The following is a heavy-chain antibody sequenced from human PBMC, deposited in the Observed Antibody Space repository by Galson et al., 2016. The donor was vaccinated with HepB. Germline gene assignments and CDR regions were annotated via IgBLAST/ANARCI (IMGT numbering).Heavy chain of an antibody. CDR1: SSSSYY. V-gene: IGHV3-23*01. Sequence: SSSSYYWGWIRQAPGKGLEWVSVISNSGGSTYYADSVKGRFTISRDNSKNTLYLQMNSLRAEDTAVYYCAGGYYGSGSYYAYWGQGTLVTVSS. D-gene: IGHD3-10*01. CDR2: ISNSGGST. J-gene: IGHJ4*02. CDR3: AGGYYGSGSYYAY.